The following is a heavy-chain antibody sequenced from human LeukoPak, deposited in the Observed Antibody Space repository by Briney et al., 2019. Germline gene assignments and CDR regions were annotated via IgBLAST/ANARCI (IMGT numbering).Heavy chain of an antibody. V-gene: IGHV4-34*01. CDR2: INHSGST. CDR1: GGSFSGYY. Sequence: PSETLSLTCAVYGGSFSGYYWSWIRQPPGKGLEWIGEINHSGSTNYNPSLKSRVTISVDTSKNQFSLKLSSVTAADTAVYYCARGKGFDPWGQGTLVTVSS. J-gene: IGHJ5*02. CDR3: ARGKGFDP.